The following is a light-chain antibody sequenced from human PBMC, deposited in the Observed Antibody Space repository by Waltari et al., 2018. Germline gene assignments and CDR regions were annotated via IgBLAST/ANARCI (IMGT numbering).Light chain of an antibody. J-gene: IGKJ1*01. CDR3: QQYNTYSGT. CDR1: QRISSW. V-gene: IGKV1-5*03. CDR2: KAS. Sequence: DIQMTQSPSTLSASVGDRVTITCRASQRISSWLAWYQQKPGKAPKLLIDKASSLESGFPSRFSGSGSGTDFTLTISSLQPHDFATYYCQQYNTYSGTFGQGTKVEIK.